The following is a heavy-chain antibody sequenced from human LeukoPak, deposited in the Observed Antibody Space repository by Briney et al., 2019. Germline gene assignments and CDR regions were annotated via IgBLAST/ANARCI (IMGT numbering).Heavy chain of an antibody. J-gene: IGHJ4*02. CDR3: ARGSGSGWSLFDY. CDR1: GGSISNYY. V-gene: IGHV4-59*08. D-gene: IGHD6-19*01. CDR2: IYYSGST. Sequence: SETLSLTCTVSGGSISNYYWSWIRQPPGKGLEWIGYIYYSGSTDYNPSLKSRVTISVDTSKNQFSLKLSSVTAADTAVYYCARGSGSGWSLFDYWGQGTLVTVSS.